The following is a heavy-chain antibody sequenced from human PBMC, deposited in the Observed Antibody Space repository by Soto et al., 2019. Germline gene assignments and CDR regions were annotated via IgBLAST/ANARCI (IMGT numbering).Heavy chain of an antibody. CDR1: GYPFTSYY. D-gene: IGHD6-25*01. J-gene: IGHJ6*02. V-gene: IGHV3-23*01. Sequence: SCKASGYPFTSYYMHWVREAPGKGLEWVSAISGSGGSTYYADSVKGRFTISRDNSKNTLYLQMNSLRAEDTAVYYCAKSAASEDDYFYYGLDVWGQGTTVTVSS. CDR2: ISGSGGST. CDR3: AKSAASEDDYFYYGLDV.